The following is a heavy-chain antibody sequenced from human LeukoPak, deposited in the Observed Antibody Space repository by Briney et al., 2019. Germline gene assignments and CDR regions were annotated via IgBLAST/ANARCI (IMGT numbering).Heavy chain of an antibody. V-gene: IGHV4-30-4*01. J-gene: IGHJ5*02. CDR3: ARGPKLVVVAATLVGNWFDP. CDR1: GGSISSGDYY. D-gene: IGHD2-15*01. CDR2: IYYSGST. Sequence: SETLSLTCTVSGGSISSGDYYWRWIRQPPGKGLEWIGDIYYSGSTYYNPSLKSRVTISVDTSKNQFSLKLSSVTAADTAVYYCARGPKLVVVAATLVGNWFDPWGQGTLSPSPQ.